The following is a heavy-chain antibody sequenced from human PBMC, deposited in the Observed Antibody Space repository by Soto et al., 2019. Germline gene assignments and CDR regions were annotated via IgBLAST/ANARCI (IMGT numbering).Heavy chain of an antibody. CDR3: ARGAYYDFWSGYSNVYYYYGMDV. CDR2: VNPNSGGT. D-gene: IGHD3-3*01. V-gene: IGHV1-2*02. J-gene: IGHJ6*02. CDR1: GYTFTGYC. Sequence: ASVKGSCKASGYTFTGYCMHWVRQAPGQGLEWMGWVNPNSGGTNYAQKFQGRVTMTRDTSISTAYMELSRLRSDDTAVYYCARGAYYDFWSGYSNVYYYYGMDVWGQGTTVNVSS.